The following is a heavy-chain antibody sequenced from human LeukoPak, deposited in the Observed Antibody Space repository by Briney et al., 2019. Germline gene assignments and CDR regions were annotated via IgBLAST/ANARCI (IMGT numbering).Heavy chain of an antibody. V-gene: IGHV3-74*01. D-gene: IGHD3-16*01. J-gene: IGHJ6*03. Sequence: PGGSLRLSCAASGFTFSSYWMHWVRQAPGKGLVWVSRINSDGSSTSYADSVKGRFTISRENAKNTLYLQMNSLRAEDTAVYYCASSGGSYYYYYMDVWGKGTTVTVSS. CDR1: GFTFSSYW. CDR2: INSDGSST. CDR3: ASSGGSYYYYYMDV.